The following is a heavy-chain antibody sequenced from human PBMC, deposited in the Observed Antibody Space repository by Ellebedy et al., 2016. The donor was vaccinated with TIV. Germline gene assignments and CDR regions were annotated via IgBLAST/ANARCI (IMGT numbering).Heavy chain of an antibody. V-gene: IGHV4-39*01. D-gene: IGHD3-16*01. CDR1: GDSISTNLYY. CDR3: ARLRAGGGASWYFDY. J-gene: IGHJ4*02. CDR2: IFHSGNT. Sequence: MPSATLSLTCTVSGDSISTNLYYWGWVRQPPGKGLEWIGSIFHSGNTYYKSSLKSRVTISVDTSTNQFSLKLRSVTAADTAVYWCARLRAGGGASWYFDYWGQGTLATVSS.